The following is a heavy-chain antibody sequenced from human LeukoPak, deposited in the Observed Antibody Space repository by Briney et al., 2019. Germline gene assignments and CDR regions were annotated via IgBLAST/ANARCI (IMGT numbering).Heavy chain of an antibody. J-gene: IGHJ4*02. D-gene: IGHD3-9*01. CDR3: AKWGDFDILTGYYVSDF. CDR1: GFTLSNYA. Sequence: GGSLRLSCVASGFTLSNYAMSWVRQAPGKRLEWVSAVTGSGGSTYYADSVKGRFTISRDNSRNTLFLQMNSLRAEDTAIYYCAKWGDFDILTGYYVSDFWGQGTLVTVSS. CDR2: VTGSGGST. V-gene: IGHV3-23*01.